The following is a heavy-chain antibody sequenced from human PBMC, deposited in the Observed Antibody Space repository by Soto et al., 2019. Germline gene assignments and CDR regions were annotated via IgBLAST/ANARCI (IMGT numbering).Heavy chain of an antibody. CDR1: GFTFTSYA. CDR2: ISGSGGDT. D-gene: IGHD3-3*01. CDR3: AKHDFWTLYNTGLDS. Sequence: EVQLLESGGGLVQPGGSLRLSCSASGFTFTSYAMSWVRQAPGKGLEWVSGISGSGGDTKSADSVKGRFTISRDNFKKMLYLQMNSLRAEDTVVYYCAKHDFWTLYNTGLDSWGQGTLVTVSS. V-gene: IGHV3-23*01. J-gene: IGHJ4*02.